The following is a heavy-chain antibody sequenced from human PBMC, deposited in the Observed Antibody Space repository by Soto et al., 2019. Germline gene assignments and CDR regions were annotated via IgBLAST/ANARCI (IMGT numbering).Heavy chain of an antibody. V-gene: IGHV4-34*01. CDR3: ARGTILVVAAIPPNYFDY. Sequence: QVQLQQWGAGLLKPSETLSLTCAVYGGSFSGYYWSWIRQPPGKGLEWIGEINHSGSTNYNPSLKSRVTISVDTSKNQFSLKLSSVTAADTAEYYCARGTILVVAAIPPNYFDYWGQGTLVTVSS. D-gene: IGHD2-15*01. CDR2: INHSGST. J-gene: IGHJ4*02. CDR1: GGSFSGYY.